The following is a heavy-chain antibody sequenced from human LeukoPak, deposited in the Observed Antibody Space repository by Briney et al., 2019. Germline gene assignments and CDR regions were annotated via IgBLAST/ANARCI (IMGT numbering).Heavy chain of an antibody. Sequence: SETLSLTCAVYGGSFSGYYWSWIRQPPGKGLEWIGEINHSGSTNYNPSLKSRVTISVDTSKNQFSLRLSSVTAADTAVYYCARGRGWLQQGGYWGQGTLVTVSS. J-gene: IGHJ4*02. CDR1: GGSFSGYY. D-gene: IGHD5-24*01. CDR2: INHSGST. CDR3: ARGRGWLQQGGY. V-gene: IGHV4-34*01.